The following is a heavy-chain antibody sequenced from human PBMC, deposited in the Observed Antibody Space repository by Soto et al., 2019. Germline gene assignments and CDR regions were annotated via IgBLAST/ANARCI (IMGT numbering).Heavy chain of an antibody. J-gene: IGHJ4*02. CDR2: FDPEDGET. CDR3: ATGPGPYSWKRQSYFDY. Sequence: ASVKVSSKVSGYTLTELSIHWLRQAPGKGLEGMGGFDPEDGETIYAQKFQGRVTMTEDTSTDTAYMEQSSLRSEDTAVYYCATGPGPYSWKRQSYFDYWGQGTLVTVSS. D-gene: IGHD1-20*01. CDR1: GYTLTELS. V-gene: IGHV1-24*01.